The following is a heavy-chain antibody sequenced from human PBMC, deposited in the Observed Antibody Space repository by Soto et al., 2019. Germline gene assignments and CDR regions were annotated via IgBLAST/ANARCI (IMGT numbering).Heavy chain of an antibody. Sequence: GASVKVSCKASGYTFSSYAISWVRQAPGQGLEWMGGIIPIFGTANYAQKFQGRVTITADESTSTAYMELSSLRSEDTAVYYCARVLSIAAAGILGPFDYWGQGTLVTVSS. CDR3: ARVLSIAAAGILGPFDY. CDR2: IIPIFGTA. CDR1: GYTFSSYA. D-gene: IGHD6-13*01. J-gene: IGHJ4*02. V-gene: IGHV1-69*13.